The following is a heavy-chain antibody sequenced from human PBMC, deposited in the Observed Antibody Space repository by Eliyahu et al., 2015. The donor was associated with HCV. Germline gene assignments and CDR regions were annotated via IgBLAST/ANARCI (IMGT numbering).Heavy chain of an antibody. CDR3: ARDPFDTSSPFDF. CDR1: GYIFVSSG. Sequence: QVLLVQSGPEVKKTGASVXXXCKTSGYIFVSSGISWVRQAPGQGLEWMGWIGGYKGNTNYAQKFQGRLTMTTDTSTTTAYMELRSLRYDDTATYFCARDPFDTSSPFDFWGQGTPVTVSS. D-gene: IGHD6-6*01. J-gene: IGHJ4*02. CDR2: IGGYKGNT. V-gene: IGHV1-18*01.